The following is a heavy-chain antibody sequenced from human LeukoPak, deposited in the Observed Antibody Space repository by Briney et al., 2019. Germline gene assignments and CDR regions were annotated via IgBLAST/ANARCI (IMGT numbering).Heavy chain of an antibody. CDR1: GFTFIDYT. CDR3: ARGTVTTDY. CDR2: ISSSSGFI. J-gene: IGHJ4*02. D-gene: IGHD4-17*01. Sequence: KPGGSLRLSCAASGFTFIDYTMNWVRQAPGKGLEWVSSISSSSGFIYYADSVRGRFTISRDNAKNSLYPQMNSLRAEDTAVYYCARGTVTTDYWGQGALVAVSS. V-gene: IGHV3-21*01.